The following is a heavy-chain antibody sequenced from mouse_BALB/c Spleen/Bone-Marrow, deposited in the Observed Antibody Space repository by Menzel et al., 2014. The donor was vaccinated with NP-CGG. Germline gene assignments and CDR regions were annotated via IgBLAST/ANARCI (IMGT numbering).Heavy chain of an antibody. J-gene: IGHJ3*01. CDR3: APYYYGSNSFAY. Sequence: VHVKQSGAELVKPGASVKLSCTASGFNIKDTYMHWVKQRPEQGLEWIGRIDPANGNTKYDPKFQGKATITADTSSNTASLQLRSRTSADTAVYYCAPYYYGSNSFAYWGQGTLVTVSA. V-gene: IGHV14-3*02. D-gene: IGHD1-1*01. CDR1: GFNIKDTY. CDR2: IDPANGNT.